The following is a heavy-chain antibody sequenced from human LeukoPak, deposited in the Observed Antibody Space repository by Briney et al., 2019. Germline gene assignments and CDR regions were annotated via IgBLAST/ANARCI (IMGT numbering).Heavy chain of an antibody. CDR2: ISYDGSNK. Sequence: SCKASGYTFTSYYMHWVRQAPGKGLEWVAVISYDGSNKYYADSVKGRFTISRDNSKNTLYLQMNSLRAEDTAVYYCARSIAAAEGPTFDYWGQGTLVTVSS. V-gene: IGHV3-30-3*01. CDR3: ARSIAAAEGPTFDY. J-gene: IGHJ4*02. D-gene: IGHD6-13*01. CDR1: GYTFTSYY.